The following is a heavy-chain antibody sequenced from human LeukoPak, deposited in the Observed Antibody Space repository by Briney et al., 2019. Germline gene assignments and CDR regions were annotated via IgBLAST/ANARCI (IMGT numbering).Heavy chain of an antibody. CDR3: AKDQSRNSYYFDY. Sequence: PGGSLRLSCAASGFTFSSYGMHWVRQAPGKGLEWVAVISYDGSNKYYADSVKGRFTISRDNSKNTLYLQMNSLRAEDTAVYYCAKDQSRNSYYFDYWGQGTLVTVSS. J-gene: IGHJ4*02. V-gene: IGHV3-30*18. CDR1: GFTFSSYG. CDR2: ISYDGSNK.